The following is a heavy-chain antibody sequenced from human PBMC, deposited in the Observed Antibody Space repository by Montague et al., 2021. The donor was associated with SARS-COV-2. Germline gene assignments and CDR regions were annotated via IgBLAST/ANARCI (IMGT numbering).Heavy chain of an antibody. J-gene: IGHJ1*01. D-gene: IGHD6-13*01. CDR3: ASRQRDIEYSSTWSEH. CDR1: DGSFSAYY. Sequence: SETLSLTCAVYDGSFSAYYWSWIRQPPGKGLEWIGVINHSGSANYKPSLKGRATISADTSRHQFSLQLSSVTAADTAVYYCASRQRDIEYSSTWSEHRGQGTLVTVSS. V-gene: IGHV4-34*01. CDR2: INHSGSA.